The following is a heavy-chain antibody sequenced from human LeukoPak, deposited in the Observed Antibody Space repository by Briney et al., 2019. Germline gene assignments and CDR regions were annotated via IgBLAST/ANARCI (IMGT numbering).Heavy chain of an antibody. CDR2: ISTSSSYI. J-gene: IGHJ6*03. CDR3: ARDQAGTTLYYYYYYYMDV. CDR1: GFTFSSYS. V-gene: IGHV3-21*01. D-gene: IGHD1-1*01. Sequence: GGSLRLSCAASGFTFSSYSMNWVRQAPGRGLEWVSSISTSSSYIYYADSVKGRFTISRDNAKNSLYLQMNSLRAEDTAVYYCARDQAGTTLYYYYYYYMDVWGKGTTVTVSS.